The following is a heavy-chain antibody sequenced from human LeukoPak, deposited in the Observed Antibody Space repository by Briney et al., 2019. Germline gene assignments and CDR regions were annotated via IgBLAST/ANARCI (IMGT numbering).Heavy chain of an antibody. J-gene: IGHJ4*02. Sequence: GGSLRLSCAASGFTFSSYGMHWVRQAPGEGLEWVAVIWYGGSNKYYADSVKGRFTISRDNSKNTLYLQMNSLRAEDTAVYYCACLGATTDYWGQGTLVTVSS. V-gene: IGHV3-33*08. CDR2: IWYGGSNK. CDR3: ACLGATTDY. D-gene: IGHD1-26*01. CDR1: GFTFSSYG.